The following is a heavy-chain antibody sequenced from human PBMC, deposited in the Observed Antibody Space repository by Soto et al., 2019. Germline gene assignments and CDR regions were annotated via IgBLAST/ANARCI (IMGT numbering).Heavy chain of an antibody. V-gene: IGHV1-18*01. CDR3: ARIVGATMNPYYYYGMDV. D-gene: IGHD1-26*01. Sequence: ASVKVSCKASGYTFTSYGISWVRQAPGQGLEWMGWISAYNGNTNYAQKLQGRVTMTTDTSTSTAYMELRSLRSDDTAVYYCARIVGATMNPYYYYGMDVWGQGTTVTVSS. J-gene: IGHJ6*02. CDR1: GYTFTSYG. CDR2: ISAYNGNT.